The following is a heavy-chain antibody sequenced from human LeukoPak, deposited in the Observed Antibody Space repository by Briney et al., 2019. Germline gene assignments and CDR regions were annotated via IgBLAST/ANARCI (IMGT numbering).Heavy chain of an antibody. CDR2: ISWNSGSI. CDR3: AKGGYDYGDVIDY. Sequence: GGSLRLSCAASGFTFDDYAMHWVRQAPGKGLEWVSGISWNSGSIGYADSVEGRFTISRDNAKNFLYLQMNSLRAEDMALYYCAKGGYDYGDVIDYWGQGTLVTVSS. V-gene: IGHV3-9*03. CDR1: GFTFDDYA. D-gene: IGHD4-17*01. J-gene: IGHJ4*02.